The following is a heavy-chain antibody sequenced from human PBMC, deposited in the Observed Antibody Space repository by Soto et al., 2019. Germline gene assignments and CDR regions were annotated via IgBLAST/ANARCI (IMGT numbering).Heavy chain of an antibody. J-gene: IGHJ4*02. V-gene: IGHV3-15*01. CDR2: IKNQEDGWTS. Sequence: EVQLVESGGGLVKPGGSLRLSCVGSGLTFTNAWMSWVRQAPGKGPEWVGRIKNQEDGWTSDYAAFVKGRLTTSRDYSKNALVLQMSCLKTEDTAVYYCTTGVVAEGTFDYWGQGTLVTVSS. D-gene: IGHD3-22*01. CDR1: GLTFTNAW. CDR3: TTGVVAEGTFDY.